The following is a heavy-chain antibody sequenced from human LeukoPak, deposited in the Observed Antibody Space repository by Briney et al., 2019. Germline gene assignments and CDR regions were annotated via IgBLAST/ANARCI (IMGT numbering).Heavy chain of an antibody. Sequence: PGGSLRLSCAASGFTFSSYWMSWVRQAPGKGLEWVANIKQDGSEKYYVDSVKGRFTISRDNAKNSLYLQMNSLRAEDTAVYYCARENRLGCSGGSCYFKGFDPWGQGTLVTVSS. CDR1: GFTFSSYW. D-gene: IGHD2-15*01. V-gene: IGHV3-7*03. CDR2: IKQDGSEK. CDR3: ARENRLGCSGGSCYFKGFDP. J-gene: IGHJ5*02.